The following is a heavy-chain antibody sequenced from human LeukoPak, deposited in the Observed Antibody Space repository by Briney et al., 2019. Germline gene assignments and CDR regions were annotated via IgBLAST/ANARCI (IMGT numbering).Heavy chain of an antibody. CDR3: SRSGILATPYYFDY. CDR2: MNPNSGNT. V-gene: IGHV1-8*01. CDR1: GYTFTSYD. D-gene: IGHD5-12*01. Sequence: ASVKVSCKASGYTFTSYDINWVRQATGQGLEWMGWMNPNSGNTGYAQKFQGRVTMTRNTSISTAYMELSSLRSEDTAVYYCSRSGILATPYYFDYWGLGTLVTVSS. J-gene: IGHJ4*02.